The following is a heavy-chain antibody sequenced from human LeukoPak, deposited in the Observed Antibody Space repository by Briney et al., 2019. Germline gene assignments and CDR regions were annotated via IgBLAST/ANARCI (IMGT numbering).Heavy chain of an antibody. CDR2: IYGSGTT. V-gene: IGHV4-61*02. CDR3: ARGWGSTSSNYFDP. CDR1: GDSITSGNFY. J-gene: IGHJ5*02. Sequence: SETLSLTCIVSGDSITSGNFYWSWIRQPAGKGLEWIGRIYGSGTTNYSPSLRSRVTISKDASKNQFSLKLSSVTAADTAVYYCARGWGSTSSNYFDPWGQGTLVIVSS. D-gene: IGHD2-2*01.